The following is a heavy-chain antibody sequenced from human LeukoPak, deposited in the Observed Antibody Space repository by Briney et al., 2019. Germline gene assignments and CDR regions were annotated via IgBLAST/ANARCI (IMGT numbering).Heavy chain of an antibody. Sequence: GESLKISCEGSGYIFTDYWIAWVRQMSGKGLEWMGIIYPDDSDTRYSPSFQGQVTISADKSINTAYLQWSSLKASDTAMYYCARLGVAGRDYWGQGTLVTVSS. CDR1: GYIFTDYW. CDR2: IYPDDSDT. J-gene: IGHJ4*02. D-gene: IGHD6-19*01. V-gene: IGHV5-51*01. CDR3: ARLGVAGRDY.